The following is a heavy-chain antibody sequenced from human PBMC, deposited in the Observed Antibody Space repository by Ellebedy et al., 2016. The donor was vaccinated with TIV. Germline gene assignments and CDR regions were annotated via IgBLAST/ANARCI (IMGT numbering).Heavy chain of an antibody. D-gene: IGHD6-19*01. CDR2: FNPEDDEG. J-gene: IGHJ4*02. CDR1: GYTLTELS. CDR3: ATLAHPAGDVDY. Sequence: ASVKVSCKVSGYTLTELSMHWVRQAPGKGLEWMGVFNPEDDEGIYAQKFQGRLTMTEDKSTGTTYMELSSLRSDDTAVYFCATLAHPAGDVDYWGQGTLVTVAS. V-gene: IGHV1-24*01.